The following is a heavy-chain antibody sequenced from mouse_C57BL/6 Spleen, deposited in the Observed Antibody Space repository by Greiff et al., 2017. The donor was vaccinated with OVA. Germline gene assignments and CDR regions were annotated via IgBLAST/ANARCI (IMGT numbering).Heavy chain of an antibody. Sequence: QVHVKQPGTELVKPGASVKLSCKASGYTFTSYWMHWVKQRPGQGLEWIGNINPSNGGTNYNEKFKSKATLTVDKSSSTAYMQLSSLTSEDSAVYYCAREDYGYDDYYAMDYWGQGTSVTVSS. CDR2: INPSNGGT. CDR3: AREDYGYDDYYAMDY. V-gene: IGHV1-53*01. D-gene: IGHD2-2*01. J-gene: IGHJ4*01. CDR1: GYTFTSYW.